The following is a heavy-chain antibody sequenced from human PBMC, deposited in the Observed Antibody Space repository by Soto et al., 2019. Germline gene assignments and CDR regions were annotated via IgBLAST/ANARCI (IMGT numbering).Heavy chain of an antibody. D-gene: IGHD3-22*01. CDR3: ARDYWTYYYDSSGYYPGP. CDR1: GYTFTSYG. CDR2: ISAYNGNT. J-gene: IGHJ5*02. Sequence: ASVKVSCKASGYTFTSYGISWVRQAPGQGLEWMGWISAYNGNTNYAQKLQGRVTMTTDTSTSTAYMELRSLRSDDTAVYYCARDYWTYYYDSSGYYPGPWGQGTLVTVSS. V-gene: IGHV1-18*01.